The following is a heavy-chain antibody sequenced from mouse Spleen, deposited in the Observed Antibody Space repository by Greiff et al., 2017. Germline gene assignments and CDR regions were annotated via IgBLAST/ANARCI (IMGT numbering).Heavy chain of an antibody. CDR1: GYTFTSYG. CDR2: IYPRSGNT. D-gene: IGHD1-1*01. J-gene: IGHJ3*01. Sequence: VQLQQPGAELVKPGASVKLSCKASGYTFTSYGISWVKQRTGQGLEWIGEIYPRSGNTYYNEKFKGKATLTADKSSSTAYMELRSLTSEDSAVYFCARNYGSRGAYWGQGTLVTVSA. CDR3: ARNYGSRGAY. V-gene: IGHV1-81*01.